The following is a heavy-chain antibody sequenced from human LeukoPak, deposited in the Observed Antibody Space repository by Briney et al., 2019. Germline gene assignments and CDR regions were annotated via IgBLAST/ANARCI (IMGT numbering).Heavy chain of an antibody. D-gene: IGHD1-7*01. CDR1: GYSFTTYW. CDR3: PRHGAGTTVDY. J-gene: IGHJ4*02. V-gene: IGHV5-51*01. CDR2: IYPVDSDT. Sequence: PGESLKFSCKGSGYSFTTYWIGWVRQMPGKGLEWMGIIYPVDSDTRYSPSFQGQVTISADTSISTAYLQWSSLKASDTGMYYCPRHGAGTTVDYWAQETRVTVPS.